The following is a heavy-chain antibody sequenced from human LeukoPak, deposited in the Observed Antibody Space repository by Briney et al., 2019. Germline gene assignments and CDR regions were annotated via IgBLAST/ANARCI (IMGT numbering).Heavy chain of an antibody. V-gene: IGHV3-48*01. CDR3: ARDSPAAIDY. CDR1: GFTFSSYS. D-gene: IGHD2-2*02. J-gene: IGHJ4*02. Sequence: PGGSLRLSCAASGFTFSSYSMNWVRQAPGKGLEWVSYISGSSSTIYYADSAKGRFTISRDNAKNSLYLQMNSLRAEDTAVYYCARDSPAAIDYWGQGTLVTVSS. CDR2: ISGSSSTI.